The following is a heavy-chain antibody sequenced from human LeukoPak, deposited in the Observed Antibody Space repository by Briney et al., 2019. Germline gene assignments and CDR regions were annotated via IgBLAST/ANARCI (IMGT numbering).Heavy chain of an antibody. CDR2: FDSEEYDT. CDR3: ATLEPEPGEFGGLAY. CDR1: GYTLTALA. V-gene: IGHV1-24*01. J-gene: IGHJ4*02. Sequence: SVKVSCKVSGYTLTALALHWVRQAPGKGFEWIGGFDSEEYDTIYAQKFQGRVTMTEDTSTDTAYMQLNSLSFEDTAVYYCATLEPEPGEFGGLAYWGQGTLVTVSS. D-gene: IGHD3-16*01.